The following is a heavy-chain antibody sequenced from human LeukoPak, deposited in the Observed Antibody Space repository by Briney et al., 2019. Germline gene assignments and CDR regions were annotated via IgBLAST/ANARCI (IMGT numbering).Heavy chain of an antibody. CDR3: ARSRYDYVWGSYRPGYFDY. CDR1: GYTFTSYG. CDR2: ISAYNGNT. V-gene: IGHV1-18*01. Sequence: ASVKVSCKASGYTFTSYGISWVRQAPGQGLERMGWISAYNGNTNYAQKLQGRVTMTTDTSTSTAYMELRSLRSDDTAVYYCARSRYDYVWGSYRPGYFDYWAREPWSPSPQ. D-gene: IGHD3-16*02. J-gene: IGHJ4*02.